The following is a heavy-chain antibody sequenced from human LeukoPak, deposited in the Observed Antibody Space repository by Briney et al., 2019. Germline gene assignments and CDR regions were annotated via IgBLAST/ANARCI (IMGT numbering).Heavy chain of an antibody. J-gene: IGHJ6*03. V-gene: IGHV3-7*01. CDR3: ARVRVQYYYMDV. CDR1: GFTFSSYW. CDR2: INQDGRET. Sequence: GGSLRLSCAASGFTFSSYWMNWVRQAPGKGLEWVANINQDGRETYYVDSVKGRFTISRDNAKNSLYLQMNSLRAEDTAVYYCARVRVQYYYMDVWGKGTTVTISS. D-gene: IGHD3-10*01.